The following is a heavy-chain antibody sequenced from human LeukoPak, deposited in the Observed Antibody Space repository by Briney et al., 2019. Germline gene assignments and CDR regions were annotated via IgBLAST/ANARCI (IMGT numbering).Heavy chain of an antibody. D-gene: IGHD2-21*01. CDR3: ARTPGE. V-gene: IGHV4-59*01. CDR1: GGSISSFY. Sequence: PSETLSLTCTASGGSISSFYWSWLRQPPGKGLEWIGNIYNSGSTNYNPSLKSRVTISADTSKNQFSLKLSSVTAADTAVYFCARTPGEWGQGTLVTVSS. CDR2: IYNSGST. J-gene: IGHJ4*02.